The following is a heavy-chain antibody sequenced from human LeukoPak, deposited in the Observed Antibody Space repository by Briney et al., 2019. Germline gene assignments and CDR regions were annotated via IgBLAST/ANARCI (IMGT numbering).Heavy chain of an antibody. J-gene: IGHJ4*02. CDR2: ISSGTI. CDR1: GFTFSTYS. CDR3: AKDAQRGFDFSNSLES. Sequence: GGSLRLSCAASGFTFSTYSMNWVRQAPGKGLEWVSHISSGTIDYADSVKGRFTISRDDSKKTVYLQMNSLRVEDTAVYYCAKDAQRGFDFSNSLESWGQGTLVTVSS. D-gene: IGHD3/OR15-3a*01. V-gene: IGHV3-48*01.